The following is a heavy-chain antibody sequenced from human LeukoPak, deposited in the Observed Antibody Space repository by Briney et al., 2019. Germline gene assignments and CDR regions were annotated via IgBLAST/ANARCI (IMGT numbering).Heavy chain of an antibody. CDR1: GGSISSGGYH. CDR2: IHYSGST. D-gene: IGHD6-13*01. CDR3: ARDADGSSSWYPYYHYGMDV. V-gene: IGHV4-31*03. Sequence: SETLSLTCTISGGSISSGGYHWSWIRQHPGTGLEWIGYIHYSGSTYNNPSLKSRVTISVDTSKNQFSLKLSSVTAADTAVYYCARDADGSSSWYPYYHYGMDVWGQGTTVTVSS. J-gene: IGHJ6*02.